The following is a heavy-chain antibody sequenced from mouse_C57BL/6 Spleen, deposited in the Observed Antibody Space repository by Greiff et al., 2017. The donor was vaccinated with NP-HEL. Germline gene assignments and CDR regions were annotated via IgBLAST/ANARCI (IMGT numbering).Heavy chain of an antibody. J-gene: IGHJ2*01. V-gene: IGHV5-16*01. D-gene: IGHD3-3*01. CDR3: ARGGPYYFDY. CDR1: GFTFSDYY. CDR2: INYDGSST. Sequence: DVKLVESEGGLVQPGSSMKLSCTASGFTFSDYYMAWVRQVPEKGLEWVANINYDGSSTYYLDSLKSRFIISRDNAKNILYLQMSSLKSEDTATYYCARGGPYYFDYWGQGTTLTVSS.